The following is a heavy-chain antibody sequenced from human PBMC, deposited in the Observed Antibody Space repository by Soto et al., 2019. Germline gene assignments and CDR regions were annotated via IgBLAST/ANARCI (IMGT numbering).Heavy chain of an antibody. J-gene: IGHJ4*02. CDR1: GFTFSNYS. V-gene: IGHV3-48*02. Sequence: PGGSLSLSCAVSGFTFSNYSINWVRQAPGTGLEWLSYISNNISVEYYADSVKCRFTISRDNAKNSLYLQMNSLRDDDTAVYYCARDRDAEGSKGVCSGPEFEDWGRGPLVTVAS. D-gene: IGHD2-8*01. CDR2: ISNNISVE. CDR3: ARDRDAEGSKGVCSGPEFED.